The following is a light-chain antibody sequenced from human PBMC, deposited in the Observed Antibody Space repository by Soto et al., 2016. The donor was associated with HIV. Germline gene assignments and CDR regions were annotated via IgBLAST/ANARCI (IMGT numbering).Light chain of an antibody. CDR1: QGIGNE. CDR3: LQDGVTRSR. V-gene: IGKV1-17*01. CDR2: LIS. J-gene: IGKJ4*01. Sequence: DIQMTQSPPSLSASVGDRVSITCRSSQGIGNELGWYQQKPGRAPKRLIYLISTLQSGVPSRFSGSGSGTDFTLTISSLQPEDVATYYCLQDGVTRSRFGGGTTVE.